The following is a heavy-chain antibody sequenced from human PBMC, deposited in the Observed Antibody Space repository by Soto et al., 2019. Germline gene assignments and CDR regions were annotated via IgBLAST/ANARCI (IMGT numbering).Heavy chain of an antibody. J-gene: IGHJ4*01. CDR1: GFTFSSYA. D-gene: IGHD2-8*01. CDR2: ISGTGTTT. Sequence: GGSLRLSCAASGFTFSSYAMTWVRQAPGKGLEWVSTISGTGTTTYYADSVKGRFTISRDNSKNTLYLQMNSLRTEDTAVYYCVKAVYLLDFDYWVHGALVTASS. V-gene: IGHV3-23*01. CDR3: VKAVYLLDFDY.